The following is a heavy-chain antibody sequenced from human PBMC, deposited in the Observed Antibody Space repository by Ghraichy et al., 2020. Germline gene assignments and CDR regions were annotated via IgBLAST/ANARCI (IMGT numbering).Heavy chain of an antibody. CDR2: ISADNGNT. J-gene: IGHJ6*03. D-gene: IGHD3-3*01. CDR3: ARDPQEDLWSAYAGYYMDV. V-gene: IGHV1-18*01. Sequence: ASVKLSCKASGFILRGHGITWVRQAPGQGLEWMGWISADNGNTNYAQNLQDRLTMTTDTSTNTAYMELSNLTSDDTAVYYCARDPQEDLWSAYAGYYMDVWGKGTTLTVSS. CDR1: GFILRGHG.